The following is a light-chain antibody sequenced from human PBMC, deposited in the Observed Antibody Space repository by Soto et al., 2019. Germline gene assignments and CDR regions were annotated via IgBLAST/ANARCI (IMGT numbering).Light chain of an antibody. CDR2: DAS. Sequence: DIQMTQSPSTLSASVGDRVTITCRASQSISSWLAWYQQKPGKAPKLLIYDASSLESGVPSRFSGSGSGTEFTLTISSLQPDDFATYYCQQYGTFGQGTKVEIK. J-gene: IGKJ1*01. CDR3: QQYGT. CDR1: QSISSW. V-gene: IGKV1-5*01.